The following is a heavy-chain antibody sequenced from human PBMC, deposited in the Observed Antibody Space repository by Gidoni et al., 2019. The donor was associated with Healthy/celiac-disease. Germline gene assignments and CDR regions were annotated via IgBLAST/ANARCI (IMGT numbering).Heavy chain of an antibody. CDR1: GFTCSSHW. CDR2: INSDGSST. V-gene: IGHV3-74*01. D-gene: IGHD3-9*01. J-gene: IGHJ5*02. CDR3: AREEGERYFDWLESRWDNWFDP. Sequence: EVQLVESGGGLVQPGASLRLSCAASGFTCSSHWMPWVRQAPGKGLVWGSRINSDGSSTSYADSVEGGFTISRDNAKNTLYLQMNSLRAEDTAVYYCAREEGERYFDWLESRWDNWFDPWGQGTLVTVSS.